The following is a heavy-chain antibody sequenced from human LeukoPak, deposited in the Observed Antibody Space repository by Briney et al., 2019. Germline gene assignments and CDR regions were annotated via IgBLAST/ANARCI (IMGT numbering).Heavy chain of an antibody. D-gene: IGHD3-16*01. J-gene: IGHJ4*02. CDR3: ATLHGGRSGY. CDR1: GGSISSGNW. CDR2: IYQSGTT. Sequence: SGTLSLTCAVSGGSISSGNWWNWVRQSPGKGLEWIGEIYQSGTTTYNPSLKSRVTMSMDKSKNELSLRLTSVTAADTAVYYCATLHGGRSGYWGQGTLVTVSS. V-gene: IGHV4-4*02.